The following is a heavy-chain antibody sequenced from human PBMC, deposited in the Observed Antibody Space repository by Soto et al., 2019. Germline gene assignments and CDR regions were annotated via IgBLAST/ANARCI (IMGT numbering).Heavy chain of an antibody. Sequence: QVQLQESGPRLVKPSETLSLTCTVSGGSVSSGSYYWSWIRQPPGKGLEWIGYIYYSGSTNYNPSLKSRVTISVDTSKNQFSLKLSSVTAADTAVYYCARVRSSGDSLGYWGQGTLVTVSS. J-gene: IGHJ4*02. D-gene: IGHD3-22*01. CDR2: IYYSGST. CDR3: ARVRSSGDSLGY. CDR1: GGSVSSGSYY. V-gene: IGHV4-61*01.